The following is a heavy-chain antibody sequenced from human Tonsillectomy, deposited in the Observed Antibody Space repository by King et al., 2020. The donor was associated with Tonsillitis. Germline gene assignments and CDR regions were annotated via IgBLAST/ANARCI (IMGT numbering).Heavy chain of an antibody. CDR1: GFSFTDAW. V-gene: IGHV3-15*01. D-gene: IGHD3-10*01. CDR2: IKSKADGGTP. Sequence: EVQLVESGGGLVKPGGSLRLSCAASGFSFTDAWMTWVRQSPERGLEWIGLIKSKADGGTPVYAEPVTGRFTISRDDSENTVYLQINSLKSDDTGVYYCSLVWQAVRGGIIAPDYRGQGTPVTVSS. J-gene: IGHJ4*02. CDR3: SLVWQAVRGGIIAPDY.